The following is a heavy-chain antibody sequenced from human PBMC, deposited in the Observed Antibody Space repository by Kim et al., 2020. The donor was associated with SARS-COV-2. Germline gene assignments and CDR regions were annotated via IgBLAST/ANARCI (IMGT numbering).Heavy chain of an antibody. CDR1: GFTFSSYG. CDR2: ISYDGSNK. Sequence: GGSLRLSCAASGFTFSSYGMHWVRQAPGKGLEWVAVISYDGSNKYYADSVKGRFTISRDNSKNTLYLQMNSLRAEDTAVYYCAKEVGITIFGVVYYYYGMDVWGQGTTVTVSS. D-gene: IGHD3-3*01. CDR3: AKEVGITIFGVVYYYYGMDV. V-gene: IGHV3-30*18. J-gene: IGHJ6*02.